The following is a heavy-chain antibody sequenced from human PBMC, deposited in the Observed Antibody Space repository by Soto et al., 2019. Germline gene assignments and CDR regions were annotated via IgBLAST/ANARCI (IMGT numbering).Heavy chain of an antibody. V-gene: IGHV1-46*01. J-gene: IGHJ6*02. CDR1: GYTFTSYY. D-gene: IGHD2-15*01. Sequence: ASVKVSCKASGYTFTSYYMYWVRHAPGQGLEWMGIINPSGGSTSYAQKFQGRVTMTRDTSTSTVYMELSSLRSEDTAVYYCARDLVVVVAAREYGMDVRGQGTTVTVS. CDR2: INPSGGST. CDR3: ARDLVVVVAAREYGMDV.